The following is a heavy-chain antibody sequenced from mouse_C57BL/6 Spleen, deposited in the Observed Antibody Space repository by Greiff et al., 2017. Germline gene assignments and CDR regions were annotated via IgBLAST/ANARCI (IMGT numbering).Heavy chain of an antibody. D-gene: IGHD1-1*02. V-gene: IGHV3-6*01. CDR3: ARVGGYYAMDH. Sequence: ESGPGLVKPSQSLSLTCSVTGYSITSGYYWNWIRQFPGNKLEWMGYISYDGSNNYNPSLKNRISITRDTSKNQFFLKLNSVTTEDTATYYCARVGGYYAMDHWGQGTSVTVSS. J-gene: IGHJ4*01. CDR1: GYSITSGYY. CDR2: ISYDGSN.